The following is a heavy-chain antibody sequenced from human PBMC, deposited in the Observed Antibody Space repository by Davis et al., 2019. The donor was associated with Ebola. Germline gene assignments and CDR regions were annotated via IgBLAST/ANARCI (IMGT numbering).Heavy chain of an antibody. CDR3: ARDQGARGTYWGDSPDAFDI. CDR1: GGSIINGAYY. J-gene: IGHJ3*02. Sequence: MPSETLSLTCTVSGGSIINGAYYWSWIRQHPGKGLEWIGYIYYSGSTYYNPSLKSRVAISLDTSNNQFSLKLSSVTAADTAVYYCARDQGARGTYWGDSPDAFDIWGQGTLVTVSS. V-gene: IGHV4-31*03. CDR2: IYYSGST. D-gene: IGHD1-26*01.